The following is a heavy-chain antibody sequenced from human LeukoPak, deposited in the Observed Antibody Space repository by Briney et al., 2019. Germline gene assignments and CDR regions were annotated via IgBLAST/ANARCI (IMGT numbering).Heavy chain of an antibody. D-gene: IGHD5-12*01. V-gene: IGHV4-34*01. Sequence: SETLSLTCTVSGGSISSYYWSWIRQPPGKGLEWIGEINHSGSTNYNPSLKSRVTISVDTSKNQFSLKLSSVTAADTAVYYCARAPQRRLRPFDYWGQGTLVTVSS. CDR3: ARAPQRRLRPFDY. CDR1: GGSISSYY. J-gene: IGHJ4*02. CDR2: INHSGST.